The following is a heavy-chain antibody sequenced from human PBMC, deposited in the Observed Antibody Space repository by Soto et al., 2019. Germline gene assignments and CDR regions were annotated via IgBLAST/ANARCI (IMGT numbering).Heavy chain of an antibody. V-gene: IGHV4-39*01. CDR1: GGSISSSSYY. J-gene: IGHJ6*02. Sequence: SETLSLTCTVSGGSISSSSYYWGWILQPPGKGPEWIVSIYYSGSTYYNPSLKSRVTISVDTSKNQFSLKLSSVTAADTAVYYCAGLRLVGATSYYYGMDVWGQGTTVTVSS. D-gene: IGHD1-26*01. CDR3: AGLRLVGATSYYYGMDV. CDR2: IYYSGST.